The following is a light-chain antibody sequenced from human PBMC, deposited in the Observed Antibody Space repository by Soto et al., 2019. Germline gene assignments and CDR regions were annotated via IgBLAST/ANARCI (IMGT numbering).Light chain of an antibody. CDR3: QSHDSSLSAVV. V-gene: IGLV1-40*01. CDR2: GNS. Sequence: QSVLTQPPSVSGAPGQRVTISCTGSSSNIGAGYDVHWYQQLPGTAPKLLIYGNSNRPSGVPDRFSGSKSGTSASLAITGLQAEDEADYYCQSHDSSLSAVVFGGGTKVTLL. CDR1: SSNIGAGYD. J-gene: IGLJ2*01.